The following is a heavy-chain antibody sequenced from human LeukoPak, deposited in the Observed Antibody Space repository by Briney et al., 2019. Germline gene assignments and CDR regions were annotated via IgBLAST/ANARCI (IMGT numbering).Heavy chain of an antibody. CDR1: GGSFSGYY. D-gene: IGHD6-19*01. CDR2: IYYSGST. Sequence: SETLSLTCAVYGGSFSGYYWGWLRQPPGKGLEWIGSIYYSGSTYYNPSLKSRVTISVDTSKNQFSLKLSSVTAADTAVYYCARDSSGWYPEYYFDYWGQGTLVTVSS. CDR3: ARDSSGWYPEYYFDY. J-gene: IGHJ4*02. V-gene: IGHV4-34*01.